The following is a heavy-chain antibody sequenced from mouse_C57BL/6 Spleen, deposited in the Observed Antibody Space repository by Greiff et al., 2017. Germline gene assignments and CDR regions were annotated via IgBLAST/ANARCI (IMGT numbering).Heavy chain of an antibody. Sequence: QVQLQQPGAELVKPGASVKLSCKASGYTFTSYWMHWVKQRPGQGLEWIGMIHPNSGSTNNNEKFKSKATLTVDKSSSTAYMQLSSLTSEDSAVYYCAREGLTGSFAYWGQGTLVTVSA. CDR2: IHPNSGST. CDR1: GYTFTSYW. CDR3: AREGLTGSFAY. V-gene: IGHV1-64*01. D-gene: IGHD4-1*01. J-gene: IGHJ3*01.